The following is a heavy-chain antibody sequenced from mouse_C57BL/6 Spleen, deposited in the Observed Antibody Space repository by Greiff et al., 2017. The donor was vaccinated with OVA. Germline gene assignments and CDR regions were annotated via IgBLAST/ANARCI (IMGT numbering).Heavy chain of an antibody. CDR3: ARDRDYGSSSRGGYAMDY. V-gene: IGHV5-4*01. CDR2: ISDGGSYT. Sequence: EVQVVESGGGLVKPGGSLKLSCAASGFTFSSYAMSWVRQTPEKRLEWVATISDGGSYTYYPDNVKGRFTISRDNAKNNLYLQMSHLKSEDTAMYYCARDRDYGSSSRGGYAMDYWGQGTSVTVSS. CDR1: GFTFSSYA. D-gene: IGHD1-1*01. J-gene: IGHJ4*01.